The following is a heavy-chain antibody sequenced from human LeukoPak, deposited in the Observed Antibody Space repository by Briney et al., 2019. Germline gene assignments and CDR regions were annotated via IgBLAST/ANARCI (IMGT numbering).Heavy chain of an antibody. CDR2: IYYSGST. V-gene: IGHV4-59*01. CDR1: GGSISSYY. J-gene: IGHJ6*02. Sequence: PSETLSLTCTVSGGSISSYYWSWIRQPPGKGLEWIGYIYYSGSTNYNPSLKSRVTISVDTSKNQFSLKLSSVTAADTAVYYCARVQDSQQGYCGMDVWGQGTTVTVSS. CDR3: ARVQDSQQGYCGMDV. D-gene: IGHD4-11*01.